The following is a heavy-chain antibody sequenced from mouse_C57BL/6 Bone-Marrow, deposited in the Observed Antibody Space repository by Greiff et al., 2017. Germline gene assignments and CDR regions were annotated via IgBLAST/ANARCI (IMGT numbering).Heavy chain of an antibody. Sequence: VQLQQPGAELVRPGTSVKLSCKASGYTFTSYWMHWVKQRPGQGLEWIGVIDPSDSYTNYNQKFKGKATLTVDTSSSTAYMQLSSLTSADSAVYYCTRSYYGSPYWYFDVWGTGTTVTVSS. CDR3: TRSYYGSPYWYFDV. J-gene: IGHJ1*03. CDR2: IDPSDSYT. CDR1: GYTFTSYW. D-gene: IGHD1-1*01. V-gene: IGHV1-59*01.